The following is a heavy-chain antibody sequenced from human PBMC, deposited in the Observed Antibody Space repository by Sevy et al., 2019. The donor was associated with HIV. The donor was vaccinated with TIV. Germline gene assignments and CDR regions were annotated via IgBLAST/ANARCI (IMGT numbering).Heavy chain of an antibody. CDR3: ASNDYDFWGGYPPYYYYYGMDV. J-gene: IGHJ6*02. CDR1: GGTFSSYA. Sequence: ASVKVSCKASGGTFSSYAISWVRQAPGQGLAWMGGIIPIFGTANYAQKFQGRVTITADESTSTAYMELSSLRSEDTAVYYCASNDYDFWGGYPPYYYYYGMDVWGQGTTVTVSS. D-gene: IGHD3-3*01. V-gene: IGHV1-69*13. CDR2: IIPIFGTA.